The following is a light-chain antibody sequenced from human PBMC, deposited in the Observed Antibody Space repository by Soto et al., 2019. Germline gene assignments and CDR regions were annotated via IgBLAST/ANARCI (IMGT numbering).Light chain of an antibody. CDR3: MQAIQPLYT. V-gene: IGKV2-28*01. CDR1: QSLLHSNGYNY. CDR2: LGS. J-gene: IGKJ2*01. Sequence: DIVMTQSPLSLPVTPGEPASISCRSSQSLLHSNGYNYLDWYLQKPGQSPQLLIYLGSNRASGVPDRFSGSGSGTDFTLKISRVEAEDVGVYYGMQAIQPLYTFGQGTKLQIK.